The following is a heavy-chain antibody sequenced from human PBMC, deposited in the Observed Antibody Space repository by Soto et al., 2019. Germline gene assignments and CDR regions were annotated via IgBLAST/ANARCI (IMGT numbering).Heavy chain of an antibody. CDR1: GFTFSSYG. CDR3: AKPNSGYEGSYYFDY. D-gene: IGHD5-12*01. J-gene: IGHJ4*02. V-gene: IGHV3-30*18. CDR2: ISYDGSNK. Sequence: ESGGGVVQPGRSLRLSCAASGFTFSSYGMHWVRQAPGKGLEWVAVISYDGSNKYYADSVKGRFTISRDNSKNTLYLQMNSLRAEDTAVYYCAKPNSGYEGSYYFDYWGQGTLVTVSS.